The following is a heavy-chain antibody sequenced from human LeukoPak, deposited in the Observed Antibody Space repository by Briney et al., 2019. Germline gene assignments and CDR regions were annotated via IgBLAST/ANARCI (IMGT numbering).Heavy chain of an antibody. V-gene: IGHV1-18*01. J-gene: IGHJ4*02. D-gene: IGHD6-19*01. Sequence: ASVKVSCKASGYTFTSNGITWVRQAPGQGLEWMGWISAYNGNTNYAQKFQGTVTMTTDTSTSTAYMELRSLRSDDTAVYYCAREVAVAGTDPNFDYWGQGTLVTVSS. CDR3: AREVAVAGTDPNFDY. CDR1: GYTFTSNG. CDR2: ISAYNGNT.